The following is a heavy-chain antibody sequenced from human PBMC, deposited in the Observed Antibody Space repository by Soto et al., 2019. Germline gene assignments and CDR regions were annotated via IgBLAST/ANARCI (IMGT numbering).Heavy chain of an antibody. CDR2: INAGNGNT. CDR1: GYTFTSYA. V-gene: IGHV1-3*01. J-gene: IGHJ6*02. D-gene: IGHD4-17*01. Sequence: ASVKVSCKASGYTFTSYAMHWVRQAPGQRLEWMGWINAGNGNTKYSQKFQGRVTITRDTSASTAYMELSSLRSEGTAVYYCARTVGYYYDMDVWGQGTTVTVS. CDR3: ARTVGYYYDMDV.